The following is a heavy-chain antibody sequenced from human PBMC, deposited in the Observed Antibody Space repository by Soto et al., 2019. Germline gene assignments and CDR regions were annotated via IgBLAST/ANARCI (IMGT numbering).Heavy chain of an antibody. D-gene: IGHD3-16*01. CDR2: ISYDGSNK. J-gene: IGHJ6*02. CDR1: GFTFSSYG. CDR3: AKSGRAYTYTIMAQGYYGMDV. Sequence: QVQLVESGGGVVQPGRSLRLSCAASGFTFSSYGMHWVRQAPGKGLEWVAVISYDGSNKYYADSVKGRFTISRDNSENTVHLLMNGLRAEDTSLYYCAKSGRAYTYTIMAQGYYGMDVWGQGTTVTVSS. V-gene: IGHV3-30*18.